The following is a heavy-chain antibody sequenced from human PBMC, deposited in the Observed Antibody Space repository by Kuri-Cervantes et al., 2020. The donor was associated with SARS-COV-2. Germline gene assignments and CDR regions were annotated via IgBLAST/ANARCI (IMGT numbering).Heavy chain of an antibody. D-gene: IGHD4-23*01. J-gene: IGHJ4*02. CDR1: GFTFSSYA. Sequence: GESLKISCAASGFTFSSYAMHWVRQAPGKGLEYVSAISSNGGSTYYADSVKGRFTISRDNAKNSLYLQMNSLRAEDTAVYYCARDVELVYGGYYFDYWGQGTLVTVSS. CDR2: ISSNGGST. V-gene: IGHV3-64*02. CDR3: ARDVELVYGGYYFDY.